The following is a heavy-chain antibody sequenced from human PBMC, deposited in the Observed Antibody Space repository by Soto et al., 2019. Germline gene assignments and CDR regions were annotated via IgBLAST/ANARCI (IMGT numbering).Heavy chain of an antibody. J-gene: IGHJ6*02. CDR3: ARDRGQWELLNYYGMDV. CDR1: GYTFISYG. Sequence: ASVKVSCKAPGYTFISYGISWVRQAPGQGLEWMGWISAYNGNTNYAQKLQGRVTMTTDTSTSTAYMELRSLRSDDTAVYYCARDRGQWELLNYYGMDVWGQGTTVTVSS. V-gene: IGHV1-18*01. D-gene: IGHD1-26*01. CDR2: ISAYNGNT.